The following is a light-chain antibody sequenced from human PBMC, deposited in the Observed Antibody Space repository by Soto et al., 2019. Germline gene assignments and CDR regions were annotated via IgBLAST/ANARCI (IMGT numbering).Light chain of an antibody. CDR3: QTWGTAYVL. V-gene: IGLV4-69*01. CDR2: VNSDGSH. Sequence: QPVLTQSPSASASLGASVKLTCTLSSGHSSYAIAWHQQQPEKGPRYLMQVNSDGSHSKGDGIPDRFSGSSSGAERYFTISSLQSEDEDDYYCQTWGTAYVLFGGGTKLTVL. CDR1: SGHSSYA. J-gene: IGLJ2*01.